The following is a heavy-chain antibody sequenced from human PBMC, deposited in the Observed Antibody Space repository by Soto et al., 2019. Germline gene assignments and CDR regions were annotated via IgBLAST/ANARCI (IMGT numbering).Heavy chain of an antibody. J-gene: IGHJ4*02. D-gene: IGHD3-10*01. CDR1: GGSFRGYY. V-gene: IGHV4-34*01. Sequence: VQLQQWGAGLLKPSETLSLTCAVYGGSFRGYYWSWIRQPPGKGLEWIGDINNSGSTNYNPSLKRRVTVSVDTSRNQSSLKLSSVTAAYTAVYYCAYSPLLWFGELFNYFHYWCQGTLVTVSS. CDR2: INNSGST. CDR3: AYSPLLWFGELFNYFHY.